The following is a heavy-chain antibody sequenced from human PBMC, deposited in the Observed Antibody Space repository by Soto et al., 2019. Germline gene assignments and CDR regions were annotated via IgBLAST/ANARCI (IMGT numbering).Heavy chain of an antibody. V-gene: IGHV4-39*01. J-gene: IGHJ4*02. Sequence: SETLSLTCTVSVGSISSSSYYWGWIRQPPGKGLEWIGSIYYSGSTYYNPSLKSRVTISVDTSKNQFSLKLSSVTAADTAVYYCARLGAAAGIGTDYWGQGTLVTVSS. CDR3: ARLGAAAGIGTDY. D-gene: IGHD6-13*01. CDR2: IYYSGST. CDR1: VGSISSSSYY.